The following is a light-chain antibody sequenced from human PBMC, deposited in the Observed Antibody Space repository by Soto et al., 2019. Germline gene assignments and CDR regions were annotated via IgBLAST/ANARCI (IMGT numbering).Light chain of an antibody. CDR1: SSNIGSNT. CDR2: SNN. CDR3: AAWDDSLHGVV. V-gene: IGLV1-44*01. J-gene: IGLJ2*01. Sequence: QSVLTQPPSASGTPGQRVTISCSGSSSNIGSNTVNWYQQLPGTAPKLLIYSNNQRPSGVPDRFSGSKSGTSASLAISGLQSEDDDDSYCAAWDDSLHGVVFGGGTKLTVL.